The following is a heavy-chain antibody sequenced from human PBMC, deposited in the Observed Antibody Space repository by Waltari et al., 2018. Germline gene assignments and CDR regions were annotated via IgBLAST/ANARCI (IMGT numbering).Heavy chain of an antibody. CDR2: IYYSGST. CDR1: GGSIRSYY. D-gene: IGHD5-12*01. V-gene: IGHV4-59*01. CDR3: ARDTMATIPMDV. J-gene: IGHJ6*03. Sequence: QVQLQESGPGLVKPSETLSLTCTVSGGSIRSYYWSWIRQPPGKGLEWIGYIYYSGSTNYNPSLKSRVTISVDTSKNQFSLKLSSVTAADTAVYYCARDTMATIPMDVWGKGTTVTVSS.